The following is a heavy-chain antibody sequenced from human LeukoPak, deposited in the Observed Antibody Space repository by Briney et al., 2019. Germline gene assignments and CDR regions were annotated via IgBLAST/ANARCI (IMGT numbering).Heavy chain of an antibody. CDR3: ARGDISAFDI. D-gene: IGHD3-22*01. CDR2: IKQGESER. J-gene: IGHJ3*02. V-gene: IGHV3-7*04. CDR1: GFTLRSYR. Sequence: GGSLGLSCAASGFTLRSYRMNWVRQAPGKGLEWVASIKQGESERYYVDSVNGRFTISRDNAKNSLYLQMNSLRAEDTAVYYCARGDISAFDIWGQGTMVTVSS.